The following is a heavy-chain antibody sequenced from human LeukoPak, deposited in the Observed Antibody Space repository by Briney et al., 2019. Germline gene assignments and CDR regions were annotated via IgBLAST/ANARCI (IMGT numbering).Heavy chain of an antibody. CDR3: AKDISYGSGSREYAFDI. CDR2: ISWNSGSI. V-gene: IGHV3-9*01. J-gene: IGHJ3*02. CDR1: GFTFDDYA. Sequence: GGSLRLSCAASGFTFDDYAMHWVRQAPGKGLEWVSGISWNSGSIGYADSVKGRFTISRDNAKNSQYLQMNSLRAEDTALYYCAKDISYGSGSREYAFDIWGQGTMVTVSS. D-gene: IGHD3-10*01.